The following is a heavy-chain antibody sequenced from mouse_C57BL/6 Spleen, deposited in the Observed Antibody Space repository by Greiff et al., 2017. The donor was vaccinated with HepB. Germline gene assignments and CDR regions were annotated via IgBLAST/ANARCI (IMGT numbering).Heavy chain of an antibody. D-gene: IGHD2-4*01. J-gene: IGHJ3*01. V-gene: IGHV1-55*01. CDR3: ATYDYDAGFAY. Sequence: QVHVKQSGAELVKPGASVKMSCKASGYTFTSYWITWVKQRPGQGLEWIGDIYPGSGSTNYNEKFKSKATLTVDTSSSTAYMQLSSLTSEDSAVYYRATYDYDAGFAYWGQGTLVTVSA. CDR1: GYTFTSYW. CDR2: IYPGSGST.